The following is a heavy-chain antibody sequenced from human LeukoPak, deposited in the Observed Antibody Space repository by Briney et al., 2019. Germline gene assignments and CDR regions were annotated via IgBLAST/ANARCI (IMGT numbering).Heavy chain of an antibody. CDR1: GFTFSSYA. D-gene: IGHD6-19*01. CDR2: ISGSGGST. J-gene: IGHJ5*02. CDR3: AKQHEQSSGWYRYNWFDP. V-gene: IGHV3-23*01. Sequence: GGSLRLSCAASGFTFSSYAMSWVRQAPGKGLEWVSAISGSGGSTYYADSVKGRFTISRDNSKNTLYLQMNSLRAEDTAVYYCAKQHEQSSGWYRYNWFDPWGQGTLVTVSS.